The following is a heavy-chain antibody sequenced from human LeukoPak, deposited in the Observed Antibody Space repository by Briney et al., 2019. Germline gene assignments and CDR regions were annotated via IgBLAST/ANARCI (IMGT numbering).Heavy chain of an antibody. D-gene: IGHD6-13*01. V-gene: IGHV4-38-2*02. J-gene: IGHJ4*02. CDR3: ASHRPPGIAAAGTRY. CDR1: GYSISSGYY. Sequence: SETLSLTCTVSGYSISSGYYWGWIRQPPGKGLEWIGSIYHSGSTYYNPSLKSRVTISVDTSKNQFSLKLSSVTAADTAVYYCASHRPPGIAAAGTRYWGQGTLVTVSS. CDR2: IYHSGST.